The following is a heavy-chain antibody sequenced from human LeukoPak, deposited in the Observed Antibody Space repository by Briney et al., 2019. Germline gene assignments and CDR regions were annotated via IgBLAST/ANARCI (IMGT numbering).Heavy chain of an antibody. D-gene: IGHD1-14*01. J-gene: IGHJ4*02. CDR1: GFTFSSYS. CDR3: ARELTVAHREPDFDY. CDR2: ISSSSSYI. Sequence: GGSLRLSCAASGFTFSSYSMNWVRQAPGKGLEWVSSISSSSSYIYYADSVKGRFTISRDNAKNSLYLQMNSLRAEDTAVYYCARELTVAHREPDFDYWGQGTLVTVSS. V-gene: IGHV3-21*01.